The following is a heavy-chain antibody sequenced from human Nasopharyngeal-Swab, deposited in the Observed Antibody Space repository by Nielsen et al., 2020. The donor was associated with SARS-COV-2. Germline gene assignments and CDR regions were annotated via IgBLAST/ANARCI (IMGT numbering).Heavy chain of an antibody. D-gene: IGHD3-3*01. CDR2: IYHSGST. Sequence: SETLSLTCALSGGSISSSNWWSWVRQHPGKGLEWIGEIYHSGSTNYNPSLKSRVTISVDKSTNQFSLKLSSVTAADTAVYYCARDPVRFLEWLSPEHSAFDIWGQGTMVTVSS. CDR1: GGSISSSNW. V-gene: IGHV4-4*02. CDR3: ARDPVRFLEWLSPEHSAFDI. J-gene: IGHJ3*02.